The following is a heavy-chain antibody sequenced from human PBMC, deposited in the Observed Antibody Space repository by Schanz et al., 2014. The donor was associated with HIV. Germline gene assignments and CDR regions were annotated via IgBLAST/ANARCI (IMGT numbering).Heavy chain of an antibody. V-gene: IGHV3-7*01. CDR1: GFTFSSFG. CDR3: TTDQFGGYFVH. CDR2: INGDETEK. J-gene: IGHJ4*02. D-gene: IGHD5-12*01. Sequence: VQLVESGGGVVRPGRSLRLSCAASGFTFSSFGMHWVRQAPGKGLEWVANINGDETEKYYVDSVRGRFTISRDNAKNSLYLQMNSLRDDDMAVYYCTTDQFGGYFVHWGQGALVTVSS.